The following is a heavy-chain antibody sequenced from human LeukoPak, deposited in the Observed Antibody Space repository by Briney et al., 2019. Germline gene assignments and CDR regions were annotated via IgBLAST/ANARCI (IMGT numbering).Heavy chain of an antibody. Sequence: PSETLSLTCTVSGYSISSGYYWGWIRQPPGKGLEWIGSIYHSGRAYYNPSLKSRVTISVDTSKNQFSLKLSSVTAADTAVYYCARLPRALYYYGSGSNFDYWGQGTLVTVSS. CDR1: GYSISSGYY. D-gene: IGHD3-10*01. CDR2: IYHSGRA. CDR3: ARLPRALYYYGSGSNFDY. V-gene: IGHV4-38-2*02. J-gene: IGHJ4*02.